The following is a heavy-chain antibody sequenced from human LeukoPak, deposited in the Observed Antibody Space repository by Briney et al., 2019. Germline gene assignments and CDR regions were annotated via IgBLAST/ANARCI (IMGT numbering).Heavy chain of an antibody. CDR2: IYHNGVT. V-gene: IGHV4-34*01. CDR1: GGSFSGYS. CDR3: VRWDFDLRAAGSFDP. J-gene: IGHJ5*02. D-gene: IGHD6-13*01. Sequence: SETLSLTCAVYGGSFSGYSWTWSRQSPGQGLEWIGEIYHNGVTNYNPSLKSRVTISVNTSKIQFSLKLTSVTAAATAAYSCVRWDFDLRAAGSFDPWGQGTLVTVSS.